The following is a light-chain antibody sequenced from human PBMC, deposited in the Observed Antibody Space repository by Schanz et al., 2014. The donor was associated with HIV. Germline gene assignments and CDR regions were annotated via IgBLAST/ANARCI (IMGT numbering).Light chain of an antibody. CDR1: QSVRSN. V-gene: IGKV3-20*01. CDR3: QQYGNSPRT. CDR2: DAS. Sequence: EIVLTQSPGTLSLSPGERATLSCRAGQSVRSNLAWYQQKPGQAPRLLMYDASNRATGIPARFSGSGSGTDFTLTISRLEPEDFAVYYCQQYGNSPRTFGQGTKVEI. J-gene: IGKJ1*01.